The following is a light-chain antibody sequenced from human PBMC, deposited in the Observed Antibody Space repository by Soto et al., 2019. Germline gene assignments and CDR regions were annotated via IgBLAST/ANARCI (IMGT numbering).Light chain of an antibody. Sequence: EIGMTQSPATLSVSPEERATLSCRASQSVSSNLAWYQQKPGQAPRLLIYGASTRTTGITARFSGSGSGTEFTLTISSLQSEDFAVYYCQQYNNWPPAAFGQGTKVEIK. CDR3: QQYNNWPPAA. CDR1: QSVSSN. V-gene: IGKV3-15*01. CDR2: GAS. J-gene: IGKJ1*01.